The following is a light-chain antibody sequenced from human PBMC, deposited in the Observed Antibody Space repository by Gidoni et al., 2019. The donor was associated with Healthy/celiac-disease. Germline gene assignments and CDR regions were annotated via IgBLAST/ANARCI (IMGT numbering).Light chain of an antibody. J-gene: IGKJ2*01. CDR1: QSVSSY. CDR3: QQRSSWPPT. CDR2: DAS. V-gene: IGKV3-11*01. Sequence: ESVLTQSPSTLSLSPGERATLSCRASQSVSSYLAWYQQKPGQAPRLLIYDASNRATGIPARFSGSGSGTDFTLTISSLQPEDFAVYYCQQRSSWPPTFGQGTKLEIK.